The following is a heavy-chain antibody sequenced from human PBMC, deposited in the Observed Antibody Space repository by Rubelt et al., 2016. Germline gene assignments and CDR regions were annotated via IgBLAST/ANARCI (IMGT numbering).Heavy chain of an antibody. CDR3: AREVVAGTSGLDY. D-gene: IGHD6-19*01. V-gene: IGHV4-31*03. J-gene: IGHJ4*02. CDR2: IYYSGST. Sequence: QVQLQGSGPGLVKPSQTLSLTCTVSGGSISSGGYYWSWISQHPGKGLEWIGYIYYSGSTYYNPSLKSRVTISVDTSKNQFSLKLSSVTAADTAVYYWAREVVAGTSGLDYWGQGTLVTVSS. CDR1: GGSISSGGYY.